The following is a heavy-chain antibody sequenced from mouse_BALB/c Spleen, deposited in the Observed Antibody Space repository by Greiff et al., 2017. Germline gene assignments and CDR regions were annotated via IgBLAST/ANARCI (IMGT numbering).Heavy chain of an antibody. Sequence: VQLQQSGAELVKPGASVKLSCTASGFNIKDTYMHWVKQRPEQGLEWIGRIDPANGNTKYDPKFQGKATITADTSSNTAYLQLSSLTSEDTAVYYCARERIIPYYAMDYWGRGTSVTVSS. D-gene: IGHD2-4*01. V-gene: IGHV14-3*02. CDR1: GFNIKDTY. CDR3: ARERIIPYYAMDY. CDR2: IDPANGNT. J-gene: IGHJ4*01.